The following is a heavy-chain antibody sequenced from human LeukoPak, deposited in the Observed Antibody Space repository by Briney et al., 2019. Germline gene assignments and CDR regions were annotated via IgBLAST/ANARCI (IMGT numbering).Heavy chain of an antibody. CDR3: ARTERDYYDSSGYYQHTLDY. Sequence: SVKVSCKASGGTFSSYAISWVRQAPGQGLEWMGGIIPILGTANYAQKFQGRVTITADESTSTAYMELSSLRSEDTAVYYCARTERDYYDSSGYYQHTLDYWGQGTLVTVSS. CDR2: IIPILGTA. D-gene: IGHD3-22*01. V-gene: IGHV1-69*13. CDR1: GGTFSSYA. J-gene: IGHJ4*02.